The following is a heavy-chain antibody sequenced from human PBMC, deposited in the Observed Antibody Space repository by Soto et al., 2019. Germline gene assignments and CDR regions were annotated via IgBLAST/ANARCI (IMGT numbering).Heavy chain of an antibody. Sequence: XGSLRLSYAASGVTLHVYAVHWVRQAPGKGLEWVSLISWDGGSTCYADSVKGRFTIYRDNSKISLNLKMKSLRAEDTALYYCAKDIRRAASRHYGMDVWGQGTTVTVSS. V-gene: IGHV3-43D*04. CDR1: GVTLHVYA. D-gene: IGHD2-15*01. J-gene: IGHJ6*02. CDR3: AKDIRRAASRHYGMDV. CDR2: ISWDGGST.